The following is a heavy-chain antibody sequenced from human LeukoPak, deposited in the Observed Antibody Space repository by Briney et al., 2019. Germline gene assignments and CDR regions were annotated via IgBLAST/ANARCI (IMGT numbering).Heavy chain of an antibody. Sequence: GGSLRLSCAASGFTFDDYAMHWVRQAPGKGLEWVSLISGDGGGTYYADSVKGRFTISRDNSKNSLYLQMNSLRTEDTALYYCAKGYYYDSSGYYFLDYWGQGTLVTVSS. CDR3: AKGYYYDSSGYYFLDY. V-gene: IGHV3-43*02. CDR2: ISGDGGGT. D-gene: IGHD3-22*01. CDR1: GFTFDDYA. J-gene: IGHJ4*02.